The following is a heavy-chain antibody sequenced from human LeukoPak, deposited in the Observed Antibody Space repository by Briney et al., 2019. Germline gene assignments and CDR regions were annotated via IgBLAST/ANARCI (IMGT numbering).Heavy chain of an antibody. Sequence: SQTLSLTCRVSGGSISGTDYYWSWIRQPPGKGLEWIRYIHHSGSTSYNPSLKGRITISVDTSMNQFSLEMTSMTAADTAVYYCAGRGYAMAYWGRGALVTVSS. D-gene: IGHD5-12*01. CDR1: GGSISGTDYY. CDR3: AGRGYAMAY. J-gene: IGHJ4*02. V-gene: IGHV4-30-4*01. CDR2: IHHSGST.